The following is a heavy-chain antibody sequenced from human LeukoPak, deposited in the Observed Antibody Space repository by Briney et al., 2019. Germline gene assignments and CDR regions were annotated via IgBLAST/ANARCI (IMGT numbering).Heavy chain of an antibody. CDR1: GFTFSSYA. Sequence: GGSLRLSCAASGFTFSSYAMHWVRQAPGKGLEWVAVISYDGSNKYYADSGKGRFTISRDNSKNTLYLQMNSLRVEDTAVFYCARDWGLAARPRGYYYGMDVWGQGTTVTVSS. V-gene: IGHV3-30-3*01. D-gene: IGHD6-6*01. J-gene: IGHJ6*02. CDR3: ARDWGLAARPRGYYYGMDV. CDR2: ISYDGSNK.